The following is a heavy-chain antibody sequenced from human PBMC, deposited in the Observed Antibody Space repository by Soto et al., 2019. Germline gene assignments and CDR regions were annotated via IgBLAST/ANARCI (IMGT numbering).Heavy chain of an antibody. CDR1: GYTFTSYG. D-gene: IGHD3-22*01. V-gene: IGHV1-18*01. Sequence: ASVKVSCKASGYTFTSYGISWVRQAPGQGLEWMGWISAYNGNTNYAQKLQGRVTMTTDTSTSTAYMELRSLRSDDTALYYCARDADITMIVVVTPDAFDIWGQGTMVTVSS. J-gene: IGHJ3*02. CDR3: ARDADITMIVVVTPDAFDI. CDR2: ISAYNGNT.